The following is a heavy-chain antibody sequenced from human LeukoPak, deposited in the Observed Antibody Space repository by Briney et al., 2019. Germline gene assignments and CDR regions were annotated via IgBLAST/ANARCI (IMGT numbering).Heavy chain of an antibody. J-gene: IGHJ4*02. D-gene: IGHD3-22*01. Sequence: QSGGSLRLSCVVSGFTFSSYGMHWVRQAPGKGLEWVAVIWYDGSNKYYADSVKGRFTISRDNSKNTLYLQMNSLRAEDTAVYYCARSGDSSGYYPVDYWGQGTLVTVSS. CDR1: GFTFSSYG. CDR3: ARSGDSSGYYPVDY. CDR2: IWYDGSNK. V-gene: IGHV3-33*01.